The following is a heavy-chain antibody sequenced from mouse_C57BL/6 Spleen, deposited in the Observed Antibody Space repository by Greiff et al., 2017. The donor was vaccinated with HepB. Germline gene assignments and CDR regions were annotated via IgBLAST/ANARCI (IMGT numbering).Heavy chain of an antibody. CDR2: ISDGGSYT. J-gene: IGHJ2*01. CDR3: ARVPYSNSYIDY. V-gene: IGHV5-4*01. CDR1: GFTFSSYA. Sequence: EVHLVEPGGGLVKPGGSLKLSCAASGFTFSSYAMSWVRQTPEKRLEWVATISDGGSYTYYPDNVKGRFTISRDNAKNNLYLQMSHLTSEDTAMYYYARVPYSNSYIDYWGQGTTLTVSS. D-gene: IGHD2-5*01.